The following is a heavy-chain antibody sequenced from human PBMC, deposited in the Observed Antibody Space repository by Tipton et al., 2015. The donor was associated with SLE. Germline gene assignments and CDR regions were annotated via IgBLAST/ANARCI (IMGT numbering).Heavy chain of an antibody. V-gene: IGHV4-34*01. CDR2: INHSVSA. D-gene: IGHD3-22*01. CDR3: ARAGDSSGYGPLDY. Sequence: LRLSCAVFGGSLSGYYWSWMRQLPGKGLEWIGEINHSVSANYNPSLKSRVTISVDTSKNQFSLKLTSVTAADTAMYYCARAGDSSGYGPLDYWGQGVLVTVSS. J-gene: IGHJ4*02. CDR1: GGSLSGYY.